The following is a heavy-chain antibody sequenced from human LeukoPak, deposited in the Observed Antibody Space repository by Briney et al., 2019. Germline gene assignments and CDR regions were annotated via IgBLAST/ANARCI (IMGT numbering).Heavy chain of an antibody. D-gene: IGHD1-20*01. CDR3: AKSRHPYNWNDGAFFDY. CDR1: GFTFSTYG. J-gene: IGHJ4*02. CDR2: ISYDGSNK. V-gene: IGHV3-30*18. Sequence: GGSLRLSCAASGFTFSTYGMHWVRQAPGKGLEWVAVISYDGSNKYYADSVKGRFTISRDNSKNTLYLQMNSLRPEGTTVYYCAKSRHPYNWNDGAFFDYWGQGTLVTVSS.